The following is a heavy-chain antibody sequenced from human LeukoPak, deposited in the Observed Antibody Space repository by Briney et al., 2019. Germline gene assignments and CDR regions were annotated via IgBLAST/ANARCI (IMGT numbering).Heavy chain of an antibody. V-gene: IGHV4-39*07. J-gene: IGHJ5*02. D-gene: IGHD3-3*01. CDR2: TYYSGST. Sequence: SETLSLTCTVSGGSISSSSYYWGWIRQPPGKGLEWIGSTYYSGSTYYNPSLKSRVTISVDTSKNQFSLKPSSVTAADTAVYYCARDVEYNWFDPWGQGTLVTVSS. CDR1: GGSISSSSYY. CDR3: ARDVEYNWFDP.